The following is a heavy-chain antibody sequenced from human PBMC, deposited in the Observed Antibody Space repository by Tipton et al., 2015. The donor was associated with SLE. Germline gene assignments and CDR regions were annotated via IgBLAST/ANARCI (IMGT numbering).Heavy chain of an antibody. V-gene: IGHV1-18*01. CDR1: GYTFTTFA. J-gene: IGHJ5*02. CDR3: ARGTGDIAH. D-gene: IGHD7-27*01. Sequence: QVQLVQSGPEVKKPGASVKASCKASGYTFTTFAISWVRQAPGQGLEWVGLITVYNGNTNYAQKFQGRVTMTTDTSTSTAYMELRSLRSDDTAVYYCARGTGDIAHWGQGTLVTVSS. CDR2: ITVYNGNT.